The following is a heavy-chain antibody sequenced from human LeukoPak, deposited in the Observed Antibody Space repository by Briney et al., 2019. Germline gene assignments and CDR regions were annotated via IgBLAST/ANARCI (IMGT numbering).Heavy chain of an antibody. CDR1: GGSISSYY. CDR3: ARGGYYGSGNDFRFDP. D-gene: IGHD3-10*01. J-gene: IGHJ5*02. Sequence: SETLSLTCAVSGGSISSYYWSWIRQSPGKGLECIGYIHYTGSTNYNPSLKSRVTISVETSKNQFSLKLKSVTAADTAVYYCARGGYYGSGNDFRFDPWGQGTLVTVSS. V-gene: IGHV4-59*01. CDR2: IHYTGST.